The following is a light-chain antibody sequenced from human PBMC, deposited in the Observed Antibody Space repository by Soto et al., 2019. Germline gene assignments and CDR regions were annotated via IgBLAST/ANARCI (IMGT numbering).Light chain of an antibody. CDR2: GAS. CDR3: QQYNNWPPWT. CDR1: QSVSSN. Sequence: EIVMTQSPATLSVSPGERATLSCRASQSVSSNLAWYQQKPGQAPRLLIYGASTRATGIPARFSGSGSGTEFTHPISSLQSEDFAVYYCQQYNNWPPWTFGQWTKVEIK. J-gene: IGKJ1*01. V-gene: IGKV3-15*01.